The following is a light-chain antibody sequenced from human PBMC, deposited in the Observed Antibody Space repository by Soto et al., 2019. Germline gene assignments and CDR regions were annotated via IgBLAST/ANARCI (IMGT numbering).Light chain of an antibody. CDR2: DAS. CDR1: QGIRND. Sequence: DIQMTQSPSSLSASVGDRVTITCRASQGIRNDLGWYQQKPGKAPKRLIYDASILQGGVPSRFSGSGSGTEFTLTISSLQSEDFGVYYCQQFEDWPTFGQGTKVDIK. J-gene: IGKJ1*01. CDR3: QQFEDWPT. V-gene: IGKV1-17*01.